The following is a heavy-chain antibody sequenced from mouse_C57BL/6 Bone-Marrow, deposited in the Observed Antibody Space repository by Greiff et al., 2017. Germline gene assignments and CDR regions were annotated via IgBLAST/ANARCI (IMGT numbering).Heavy chain of an antibody. CDR3: TYYYGSCPYYYAMDY. V-gene: IGHV14-1*01. D-gene: IGHD1-1*01. CDR2: IDPEDGDT. Sequence: VQLKESGAELVRPAASVKLSCTASGFNIKDYYMHWVKQRPEQGLVWIGRIDPEDGDTEYAPKFQGKATLTADTSSNTAYLQLSSLTSDDTAVYYSTYYYGSCPYYYAMDYWGQGTSVTVSS. CDR1: GFNIKDYY. J-gene: IGHJ4*01.